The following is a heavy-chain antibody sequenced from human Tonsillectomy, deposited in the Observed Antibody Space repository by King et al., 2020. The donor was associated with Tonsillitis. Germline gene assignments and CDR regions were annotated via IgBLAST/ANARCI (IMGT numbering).Heavy chain of an antibody. Sequence: QLVQSGGGLVKPGGSLKLSCVTSGFSFGDNYMYWVRQAPGKGLDWVAYIDMSGNSRQYADSVKGRFIISRDNSKNSLYLQMNRLRVDDTAVYYCATRRTGSGYKYGERGGDQGTLVTVSS. D-gene: IGHD5-12*01. V-gene: IGHV3-11*01. CDR3: ATRRTGSGYKYGERG. CDR2: IDMSGNSR. CDR1: GFSFGDNY. J-gene: IGHJ4*02.